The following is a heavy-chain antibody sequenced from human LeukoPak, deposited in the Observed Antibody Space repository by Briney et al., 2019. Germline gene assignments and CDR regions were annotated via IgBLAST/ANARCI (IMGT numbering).Heavy chain of an antibody. CDR2: IKSKGDDETT. V-gene: IGHV3-15*01. Sequence: GGSLRLSCAASGFTFTNAWMSWVRQAPGKGLEWVGAIKSKGDDETTDYGAPVKGRFTMSRDDSRATLYLQMNSLKAEDTAVYYCTTDLGITMIRGVIYCGQGALVTVSS. D-gene: IGHD3-10*01. J-gene: IGHJ4*02. CDR3: TTDLGITMIRGVIY. CDR1: GFTFTNAW.